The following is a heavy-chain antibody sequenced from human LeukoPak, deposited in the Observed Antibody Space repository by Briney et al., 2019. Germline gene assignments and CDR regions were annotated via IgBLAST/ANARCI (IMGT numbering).Heavy chain of an antibody. Sequence: PSETLSLTCAVYGGSFSGYYWSWIRQPPGKGLEWIGEINHSGSTNYNPSLKGRVTISVDTSKNQFSLKLSSVTAADTAVYYCARGRMVRGVIIDYWGQGTLVTVSS. CDR3: ARGRMVRGVIIDY. CDR2: INHSGST. D-gene: IGHD3-10*01. CDR1: GGSFSGYY. J-gene: IGHJ4*02. V-gene: IGHV4-34*01.